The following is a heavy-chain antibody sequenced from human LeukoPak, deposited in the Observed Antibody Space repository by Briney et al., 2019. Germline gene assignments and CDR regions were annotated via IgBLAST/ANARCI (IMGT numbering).Heavy chain of an antibody. CDR2: IYYSGST. D-gene: IGHD3-3*01. Sequence: SETLSLTCTVSGGSISSSSYYWGWIRQPPGKGLEWIGSIYYSGSTYYNPSLKGRVTISVDTSKNQFSLKLSSVTAADTAVYYCARQGWDFWSGTLYNWFDPWGQGTLVTVSS. CDR1: GGSISSSSYY. V-gene: IGHV4-39*01. CDR3: ARQGWDFWSGTLYNWFDP. J-gene: IGHJ5*02.